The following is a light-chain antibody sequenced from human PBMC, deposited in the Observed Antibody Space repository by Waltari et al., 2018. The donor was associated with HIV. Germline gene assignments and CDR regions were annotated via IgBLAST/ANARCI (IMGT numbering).Light chain of an antibody. J-gene: IGKJ3*01. V-gene: IGKV1-5*03. Sequence: SISSWLAWYQQKPGKAPKLLIYKASSLESGVPSRFSGSGSGTEFTLTISSLQPDDFATYYCQQYNSYPLTFGPGTKVDIK. CDR2: KAS. CDR3: QQYNSYPLT. CDR1: SISSW.